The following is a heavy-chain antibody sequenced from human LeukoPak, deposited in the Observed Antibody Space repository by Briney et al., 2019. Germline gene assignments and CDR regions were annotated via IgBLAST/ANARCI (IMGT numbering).Heavy chain of an antibody. CDR1: GFNFSSYA. Sequence: AGGSLRLSCAVSGFNFSSYAMRGVRQATGRGLEGVSSIWGSGGGTSYADSVKGRFTISRDNSKNTLYLQMNSLRAEDKAIYYCAKDDMLASPRSGWVWGQGTLVTVSS. CDR2: IWGSGGGT. J-gene: IGHJ4*02. V-gene: IGHV3-23*01. CDR3: AKDDMLASPRSGWV. D-gene: IGHD2-8*01.